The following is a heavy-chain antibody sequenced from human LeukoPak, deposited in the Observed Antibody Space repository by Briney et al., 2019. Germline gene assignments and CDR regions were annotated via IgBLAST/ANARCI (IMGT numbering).Heavy chain of an antibody. CDR2: INHSGSA. CDR1: GGSFSGYY. V-gene: IGHV4-34*01. D-gene: IGHD3-3*01. CDR3: ARARRDSGYYRIDY. J-gene: IGHJ4*02. Sequence: SETLSLTCGVYGGSFSGYYWSWIRQPPGKGLEWLGEINHSGSANYNPSPNRRVTISVDTSKNQLSLRLSAVTVADTAVYYCARARRDSGYYRIDYWGQGTLVTVSS.